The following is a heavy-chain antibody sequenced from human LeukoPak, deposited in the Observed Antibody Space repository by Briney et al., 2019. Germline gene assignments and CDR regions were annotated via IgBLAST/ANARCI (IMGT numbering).Heavy chain of an antibody. D-gene: IGHD1-26*01. V-gene: IGHV4-34*01. Sequence: SETLSLTCTVSGGSISSYYWSWIRQPPGKGLEWIGEINHSGRTNYNPSLKSRVTISVDTSKNQFSLKLNSVTAADTAVYYCARWGTAGGSYTTYYFDYWGQGTLVTVSS. J-gene: IGHJ4*02. CDR3: ARWGTAGGSYTTYYFDY. CDR1: GGSISSYY. CDR2: INHSGRT.